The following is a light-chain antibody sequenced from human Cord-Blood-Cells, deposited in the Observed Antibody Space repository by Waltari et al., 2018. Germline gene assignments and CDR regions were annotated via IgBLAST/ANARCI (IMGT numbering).Light chain of an antibody. CDR2: AAS. CDR1: QSISSY. V-gene: IGKV1-39*01. Sequence: DIQMTQSPSSLSASVGDRVTITCRASQSISSYLNWYQQKPGKAPKLLIYAASSLQSGVPSRFSGSGSGTDFTLTIGSLQPEDFATYYCQQSYSTPPFTVGPVTKVDIK. J-gene: IGKJ3*01. CDR3: QQSYSTPPFT.